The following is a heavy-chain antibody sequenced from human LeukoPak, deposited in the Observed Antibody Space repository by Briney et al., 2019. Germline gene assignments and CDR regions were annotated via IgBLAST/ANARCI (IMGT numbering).Heavy chain of an antibody. CDR3: ASTEGYGSGSSYYYYGMDV. J-gene: IGHJ6*02. CDR1: GDSISNSNW. Sequence: SGTLSLTCAVSGDSISNSNWWSWVRQPPGKGLEWIGEIFQSGSTNYNPSLKNRVTISIDKFKNQFSLKLRYVTAADTAVYYCASTEGYGSGSSYYYYGMDVWGQGTTVTVSS. CDR2: IFQSGST. V-gene: IGHV4-4*02. D-gene: IGHD3-10*01.